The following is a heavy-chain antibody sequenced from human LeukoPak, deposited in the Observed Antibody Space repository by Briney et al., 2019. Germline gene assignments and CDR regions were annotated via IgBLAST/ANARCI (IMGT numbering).Heavy chain of an antibody. V-gene: IGHV3-21*04. CDR1: GFTFSSYS. CDR3: ARVVVMALGAFDI. Sequence: GGSLRLSCAASGFTFSSYSMNWVRQAPGKGLEWVSSISSSSSYIYYADSVKGRFTISRDNAKNSLYLQMNSLRAEDTAVYYCARVVVMALGAFDIWGQGTMVTVSS. J-gene: IGHJ3*02. D-gene: IGHD2-8*01. CDR2: ISSSSSYI.